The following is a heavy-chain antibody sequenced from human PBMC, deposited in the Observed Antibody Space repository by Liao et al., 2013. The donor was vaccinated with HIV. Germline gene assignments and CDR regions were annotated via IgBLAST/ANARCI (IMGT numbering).Heavy chain of an antibody. D-gene: IGHD3-3*01. CDR2: IYFSGST. Sequence: QVQLQESGPGLVKPSQTLSLTCTVSGGSISGDYYWSWIRQPPGKGLEWIGYIYFSGSTFYSPSLKSRVTISLDTSMQQFSLKLTSMTAADTAVYYCARVDNGFWSGSHYYFYYMDVWGKGTTVTVSS. J-gene: IGHJ6*03. V-gene: IGHV4-30-4*08. CDR3: ARVDNGFWSGSHYYFYYMDV. CDR1: GGSISGDYY.